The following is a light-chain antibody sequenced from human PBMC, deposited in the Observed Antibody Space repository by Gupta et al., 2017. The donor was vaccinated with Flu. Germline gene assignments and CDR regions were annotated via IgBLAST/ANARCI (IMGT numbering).Light chain of an antibody. CDR1: SSDVGAYDY. V-gene: IGLV2-14*01. J-gene: IGLJ2*01. CDR3: SSYTNTNTVVV. Sequence: QSALXXPXSXSXXPXXSXAISCTGTSSDVGAYDYVSWYQQHPGKAPELMIFEVSRRPSGISDRFSGSKSGNTASLTISGLLAEDEAYYYCSSYTNTNTVVVFGGGTKLTVL. CDR2: EVS.